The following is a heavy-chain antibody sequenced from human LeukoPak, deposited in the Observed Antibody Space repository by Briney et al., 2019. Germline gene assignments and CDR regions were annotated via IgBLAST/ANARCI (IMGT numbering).Heavy chain of an antibody. CDR3: AREDYSDSYFDY. Sequence: SVKVSCKASGGTFSSYAISWVRQALGQGLEWMGGIIPIFGTANYAQKFQGRVTITADESTSTAYMELSSLRSEDTAVYYCAREDYSDSYFDYWGQGTLVTVSS. D-gene: IGHD4-11*01. J-gene: IGHJ4*02. V-gene: IGHV1-69*13. CDR1: GGTFSSYA. CDR2: IIPIFGTA.